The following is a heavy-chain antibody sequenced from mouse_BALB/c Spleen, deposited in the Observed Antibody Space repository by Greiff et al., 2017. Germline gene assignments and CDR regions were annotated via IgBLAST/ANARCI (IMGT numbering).Heavy chain of an antibody. V-gene: IGHV14-1*02. CDR2: IDPENGNT. J-gene: IGHJ3*01. Sequence: VKLMESGAELVRPGALVKLSCKAPGFNIKDYYMHWVKQRPEQGLEWIGWIDPENGNTIYDPKFQGKASITADTSSNTAYLQLSSLTSEDTAVYYCARRRAWFAYWGQGTLVTVSA. CDR3: ARRRAWFAY. CDR1: GFNIKDYY.